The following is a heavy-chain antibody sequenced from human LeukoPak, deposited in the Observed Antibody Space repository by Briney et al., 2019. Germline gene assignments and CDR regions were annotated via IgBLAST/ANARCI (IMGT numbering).Heavy chain of an antibody. J-gene: IGHJ4*02. CDR1: GFTVSSNY. Sequence: GGSLRLSCAASGFTVSSNYMSWVRQAPGKGLEWVSVIYSGGSTYYADSVKGRFTISRDNSKNTLYLQMNSLRAEDTAVYYCARVHLGGRQRRVDTAMVPEPDYWGQGTLVTVSS. D-gene: IGHD5-18*01. V-gene: IGHV3-66*01. CDR3: ARVHLGGRQRRVDTAMVPEPDY. CDR2: IYSGGST.